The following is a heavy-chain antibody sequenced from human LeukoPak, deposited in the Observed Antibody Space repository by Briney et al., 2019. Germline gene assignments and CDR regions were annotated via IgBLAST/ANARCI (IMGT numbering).Heavy chain of an antibody. CDR2: ISSSGSTI. CDR3: ARGSVAGYYFDY. D-gene: IGHD6-19*01. Sequence: GGSLRLSCAASGFTFSEYYMTWIRQAPGKGLEWVSYISSSGSTIYYVDSVKGRFTISRDNAKNSLNLQMNSLRAEDTAVYYCARGSVAGYYFDYWGQGTLVTVSS. CDR1: GFTFSEYY. V-gene: IGHV3-11*01. J-gene: IGHJ4*02.